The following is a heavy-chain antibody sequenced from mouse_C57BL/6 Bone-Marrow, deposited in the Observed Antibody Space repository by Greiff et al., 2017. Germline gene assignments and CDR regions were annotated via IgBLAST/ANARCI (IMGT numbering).Heavy chain of an antibody. D-gene: IGHD2-5*01. V-gene: IGHV14-3*01. CDR2: IDPANGNT. Sequence: VQPQQSVAELVRPGASVKLSCTASGFNIKNTYMHWVKQRPEQGLEWIGRIDPANGNTKYAPKFQGKATITADTSSNTAYLQLSSLTSEDTAIYYCARWAYYSNYLFAYWGQGTLVTVSA. CDR1: GFNIKNTY. CDR3: ARWAYYSNYLFAY. J-gene: IGHJ3*01.